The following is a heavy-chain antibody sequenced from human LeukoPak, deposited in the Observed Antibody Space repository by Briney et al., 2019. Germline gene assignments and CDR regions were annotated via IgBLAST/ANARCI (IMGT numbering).Heavy chain of an antibody. CDR3: ARGGGVVPIFDY. Sequence: ASVKVSCKASGYTFTGYYMHWVRQAPGQGLEWMGRINPNSGGTNYAQKFQGRVTMTRDTSISTVYMELSSLRSEDTAVYYCARGGGVVPIFDYWGQGTLVTVSS. D-gene: IGHD3-3*01. J-gene: IGHJ4*02. V-gene: IGHV1-2*06. CDR1: GYTFTGYY. CDR2: INPNSGGT.